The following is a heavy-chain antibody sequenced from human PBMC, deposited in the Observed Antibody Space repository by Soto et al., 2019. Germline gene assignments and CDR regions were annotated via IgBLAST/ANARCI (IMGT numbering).Heavy chain of an antibody. CDR2: IVVGSGNT. Sequence: ASVKVSCKASGFTFTSSAVQWVRQARGQRLEWIGWIVVGSGNTNYAQKFQERVTITRDMSTSTAYMELSSLRSDDTAVYYCARDLGDYDYIWGSYRFGYFDYWGQGTLVTVSS. J-gene: IGHJ4*02. CDR1: GFTFTSSA. CDR3: ARDLGDYDYIWGSYRFGYFDY. D-gene: IGHD3-16*02. V-gene: IGHV1-58*01.